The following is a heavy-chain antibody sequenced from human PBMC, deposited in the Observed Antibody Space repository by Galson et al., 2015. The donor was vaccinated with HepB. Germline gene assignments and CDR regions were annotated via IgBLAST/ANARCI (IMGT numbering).Heavy chain of an antibody. V-gene: IGHV3-30*18. CDR2: ISYDGSNK. CDR3: AKDVPEEGEMGYGMDV. Sequence: SLRLSCAASGFSFDNYAMSWVRQAPGKGLEWVAVISYDGSNKYYADSVKGRFTISRDNSKNTLYLQMNSLRAEDTAVYYCAKDVPEEGEMGYGMDVWGQGTTVTVSS. CDR1: GFSFDNYA. D-gene: IGHD1-14*01. J-gene: IGHJ6*02.